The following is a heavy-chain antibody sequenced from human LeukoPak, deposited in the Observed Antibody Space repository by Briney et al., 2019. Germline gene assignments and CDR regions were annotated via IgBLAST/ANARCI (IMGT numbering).Heavy chain of an antibody. J-gene: IGHJ4*02. CDR1: GFTFSSYA. CDR3: ARELRNYDFWSGSPSFDY. Sequence: GRSLRLSCAASGFTFSSYAMHWVRQAPGKGLEWVAVISYDGSNKYYADSVKGRFTISRDNSKNTLYLHMNSLRAEDTAVYYCARELRNYDFWSGSPSFDYWGQGTLVTVSS. V-gene: IGHV3-30-3*01. CDR2: ISYDGSNK. D-gene: IGHD3-3*01.